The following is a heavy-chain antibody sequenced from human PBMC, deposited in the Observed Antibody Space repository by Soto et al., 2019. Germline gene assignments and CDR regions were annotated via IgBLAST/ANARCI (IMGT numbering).Heavy chain of an antibody. Sequence: GGSLRLSCAASGFTFSSYAMSWVRQAPGKGLEWVSAISGSGGSTYYADSVKGRFTISRDNSKNTLYLQMNSLRAEDTAVYYCAKDPGYSGYDYDNYFDYWGQGTLVTVSS. V-gene: IGHV3-23*01. J-gene: IGHJ4*02. CDR3: AKDPGYSGYDYDNYFDY. CDR1: GFTFSSYA. D-gene: IGHD5-12*01. CDR2: ISGSGGST.